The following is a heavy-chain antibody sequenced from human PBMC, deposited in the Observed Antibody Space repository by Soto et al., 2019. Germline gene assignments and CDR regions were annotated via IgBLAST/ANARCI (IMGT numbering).Heavy chain of an antibody. V-gene: IGHV1-2*02. CDR3: ARDMGYYYGAGTGNGHGV. D-gene: IGHD3-10*01. Sequence: QVQLVQSGAEVKKPGASVRVSCKASGYNFTAYCLQWLRQAPGQGLQWMGWINVNSGDTKYAQAFQGRVTLTRHTCISTGYMEVTRLTPDDTAVYYCARDMGYYYGAGTGNGHGVWGQGTTVTV. CDR2: INVNSGDT. J-gene: IGHJ6*02. CDR1: GYNFTAYC.